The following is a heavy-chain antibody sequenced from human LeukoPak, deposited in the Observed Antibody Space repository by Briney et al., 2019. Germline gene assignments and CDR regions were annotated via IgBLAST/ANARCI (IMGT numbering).Heavy chain of an antibody. CDR2: IRYTGET. CDR1: GFIFSQYS. Sequence: GGSLRLSCAASGFIFSQYSMNWVRQAPGKGLEWVSHIRYTGETFYADSVKGRFTISRDNAKNSLFLQMNSLRAEDTAMYYCARSEDYCSGGSCYAHWGQGILVTVSS. CDR3: ARSEDYCSGGSCYAH. D-gene: IGHD2-15*01. V-gene: IGHV3-48*01. J-gene: IGHJ4*02.